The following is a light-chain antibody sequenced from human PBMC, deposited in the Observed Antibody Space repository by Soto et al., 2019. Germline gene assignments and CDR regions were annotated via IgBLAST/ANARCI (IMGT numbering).Light chain of an antibody. V-gene: IGKV3-15*01. J-gene: IGKJ5*01. CDR1: ESVSRN. CDR3: QQYNSWPPIT. Sequence: VMTQSTATLSVAPGERATLSCRASESVSRNLAWYQQKPGQAPRLLIYDASTGATGIPDRFSGGGSGTEFTLTISSLQSEDFVVYYCQQYNSWPPITFGQGTRLEI. CDR2: DAS.